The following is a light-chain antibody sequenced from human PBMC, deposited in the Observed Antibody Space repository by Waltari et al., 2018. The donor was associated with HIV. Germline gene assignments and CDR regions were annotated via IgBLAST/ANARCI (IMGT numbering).Light chain of an antibody. Sequence: DIQMTQSPSTLSASVRDRVTITCRASQSIATWLAWYQQKPGKAPKLLIYNGVPSRFSGSGSGTEFTLTISSLQPDDFATYYCQQYNSFPLTFGGGTKVEI. J-gene: IGKJ4*01. CDR3: QQYNSFPLT. V-gene: IGKV1-5*03. CDR1: QSIATW.